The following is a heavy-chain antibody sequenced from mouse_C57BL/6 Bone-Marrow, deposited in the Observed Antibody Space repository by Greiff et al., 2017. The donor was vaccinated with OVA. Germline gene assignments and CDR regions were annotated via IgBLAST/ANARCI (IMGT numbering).Heavy chain of an antibody. Sequence: VQRVESGAELVKPGASVKISCKASGYTFTDYYINWVKQRPGQGLEWIGKIGPGSGSTYYNEKFKGKATLTADKSSSTAYMQLSSLTSEDSAVYFCARSGSIVPRTNYYFDYWGQGTTLTVSS. CDR1: GYTFTDYY. D-gene: IGHD4-1*01. V-gene: IGHV1-77*01. J-gene: IGHJ2*01. CDR3: ARSGSIVPRTNYYFDY. CDR2: IGPGSGST.